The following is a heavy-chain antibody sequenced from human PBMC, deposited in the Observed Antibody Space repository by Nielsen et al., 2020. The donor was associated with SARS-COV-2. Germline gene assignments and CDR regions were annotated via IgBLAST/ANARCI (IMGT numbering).Heavy chain of an antibody. V-gene: IGHV4-4*02. CDR2: VYHSGAT. J-gene: IGHJ6*03. CDR3: ARGDLVVVPSPLLGLGPIFYYFCLDV. Sequence: SETLSLTCAVFGGSVNTHAWWSWVRQAPGKGLEWIGEVYHSGATNYSPSLRSRVTLSMDKSRNQFSLRLTSVSAADTAVYFCARGDLVVVPSPLLGLGPIFYYFCLDVWGKGTTVIVSS. D-gene: IGHD2-2*02. CDR1: GGSVNTHAW.